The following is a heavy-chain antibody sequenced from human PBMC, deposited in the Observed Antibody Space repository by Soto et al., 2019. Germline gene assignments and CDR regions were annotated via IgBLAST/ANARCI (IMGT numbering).Heavy chain of an antibody. CDR2: ISGSGGST. J-gene: IGHJ6*02. Sequence: EVQLLESGGGLVQPGGSLRLSCAASGFTFSSYAMSWVRQAPGKGLEWVSAISGSGGSTYYADSVKGRFTISRDNSKNTLSLQLNSLRAEDTAVYYCAKDANYYYGMDVWGQGTTVTVSS. CDR3: AKDANYYYGMDV. CDR1: GFTFSSYA. V-gene: IGHV3-23*01.